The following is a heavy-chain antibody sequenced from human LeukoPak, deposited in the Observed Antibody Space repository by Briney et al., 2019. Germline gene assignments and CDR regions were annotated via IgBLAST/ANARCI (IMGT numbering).Heavy chain of an antibody. CDR3: AKDGSSSRYLLPLDY. Sequence: GRSLRLSCAASGFTFSSYGMHWVRQAPGKGLEWVAVIWYDGSNKYYADSVKGRFTISTDNSKNTLYLQMNSLRAEDTAVYYCAKDGSSSRYLLPLDYWGQGTLVTVSS. D-gene: IGHD6-13*01. V-gene: IGHV3-33*06. CDR1: GFTFSSYG. CDR2: IWYDGSNK. J-gene: IGHJ4*02.